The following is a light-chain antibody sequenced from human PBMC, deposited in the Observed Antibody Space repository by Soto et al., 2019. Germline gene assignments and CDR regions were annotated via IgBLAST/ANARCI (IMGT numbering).Light chain of an antibody. CDR3: LQYNNWPYT. CDR1: QSINSN. J-gene: IGKJ2*01. CDR2: GAS. Sequence: EIVMTQSPATLSVSPGERATLSCRASQSINSNFAWYQQKPGQAPRLLIYGASTRATGIPARFSGSGSGTEFTLTISSLQSEDFAVYYCLQYNNWPYTFGQGTKLEIK. V-gene: IGKV3-15*01.